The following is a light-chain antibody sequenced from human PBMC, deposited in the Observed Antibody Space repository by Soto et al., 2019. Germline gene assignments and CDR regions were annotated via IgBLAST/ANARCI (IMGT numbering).Light chain of an antibody. CDR1: SSDVGDYNY. V-gene: IGLV2-14*01. J-gene: IGLJ3*02. CDR2: EVS. Sequence: QSVLTQPASVSGSPGQSITISCTGTSSDVGDYNYVSWYQQHPGKAPKLMIYEVSNRPSGVSTRFSGSKSVNTASLTISGLQAEDEADYYCSSYTSSSTLVFGGGTKLTVL. CDR3: SSYTSSSTLV.